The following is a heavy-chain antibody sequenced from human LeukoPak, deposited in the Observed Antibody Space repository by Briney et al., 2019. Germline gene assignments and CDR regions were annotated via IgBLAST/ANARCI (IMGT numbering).Heavy chain of an antibody. CDR2: LSGTGDIT. Sequence: PGESLRLSCAASGFTFSNYAMYWVRQAPGKGLEWVSGLSGTGDITYYTDSVKGRFTISRDNSKNTLYLEMNNLRAEDTALYYCAKRGNAISFFDPWGQGTLVTVSS. V-gene: IGHV3-23*01. J-gene: IGHJ5*02. CDR1: GFTFSNYA. CDR3: AKRGNAISFFDP. D-gene: IGHD2/OR15-2a*01.